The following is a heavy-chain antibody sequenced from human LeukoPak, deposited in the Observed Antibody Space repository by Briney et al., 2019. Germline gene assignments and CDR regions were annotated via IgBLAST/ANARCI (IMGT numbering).Heavy chain of an antibody. CDR3: ARIPSYDYVWGSYRPPYYYYYYGMDV. Sequence: SETLSLTCAVYGGSFSGYYWSWIRQPPGKGLEWIGEINHSGSTNYNPSLKSRVTISVDTSKNQFSLKLSSVTAADTAVYYCARIPSYDYVWGSYRPPYYYYYYGMDVWGQGTTVTVSS. V-gene: IGHV4-34*01. D-gene: IGHD3-16*02. CDR1: GGSFSGYY. J-gene: IGHJ6*02. CDR2: INHSGST.